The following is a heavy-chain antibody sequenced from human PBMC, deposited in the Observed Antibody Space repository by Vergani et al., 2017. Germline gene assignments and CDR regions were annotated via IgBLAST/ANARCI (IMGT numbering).Heavy chain of an antibody. J-gene: IGHJ4*02. CDR3: ARDILNIGVVPAANILGLDY. D-gene: IGHD2-2*01. CDR1: GYTFTGYY. V-gene: IGHV1-2*02. CDR2: INPNSGGT. Sequence: QVQLVQSGAEVKKPGASVKVSCKASGYTFTGYYMHWVRQAPGQGLEWMGWINPNSGGTNYAQKFQGRVTMTRDTSISTAYMELSMLRSDDTAVYYCARDILNIGVVPAANILGLDYWGQGTLVTVSS.